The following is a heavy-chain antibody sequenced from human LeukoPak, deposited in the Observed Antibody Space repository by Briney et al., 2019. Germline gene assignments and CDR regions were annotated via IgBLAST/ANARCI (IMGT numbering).Heavy chain of an antibody. D-gene: IGHD6-25*01. Sequence: GRSLRLSCAASQFTFSRHTMHWVRQAPGKGLEWVALIRYDGSNKYYADSVKGRFTTSRDNSKNTLYLQMNSLRAEDTAVYFCARSIAAADGGVYYYMDVWGKGTTVTISS. CDR2: IRYDGSNK. V-gene: IGHV3-30*04. CDR3: ARSIAAADGGVYYYMDV. J-gene: IGHJ6*03. CDR1: QFTFSRHT.